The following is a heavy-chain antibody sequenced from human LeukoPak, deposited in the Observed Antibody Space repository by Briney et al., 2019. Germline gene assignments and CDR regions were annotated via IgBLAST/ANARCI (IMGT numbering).Heavy chain of an antibody. V-gene: IGHV3-11*01. CDR1: GFTFRDYY. Sequence: GGSLRLSCAASGFTFRDYYMSWIRQAPGKGLELVTYISSSGSTIYYADSVKGRFTISRDNAKNSLYLQMNSLRAEDTAVYYCATVDTAMVTERFDYWGQGTLVTVSS. CDR3: ATVDTAMVTERFDY. CDR2: ISSSGSTI. J-gene: IGHJ4*02. D-gene: IGHD5-18*01.